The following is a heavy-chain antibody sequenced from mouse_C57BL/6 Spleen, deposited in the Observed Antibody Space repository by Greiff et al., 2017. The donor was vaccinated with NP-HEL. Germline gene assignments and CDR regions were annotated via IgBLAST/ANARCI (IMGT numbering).Heavy chain of an antibody. CDR1: GYTFTSYW. CDR2: IDPSDSYT. D-gene: IGHD1-1*01. V-gene: IGHV1-69*01. Sequence: VQLQQSGAELVMPGASVKLSCKASGYTFTSYWMHWVKQRPGQGLEWIGEIDPSDSYTNYNQKFKGKSTLTVDKSSSTAYMQLSSLTSEDSAVYYCANALRHYGFDYWGQGTTLTVSS. CDR3: ANALRHYGFDY. J-gene: IGHJ2*01.